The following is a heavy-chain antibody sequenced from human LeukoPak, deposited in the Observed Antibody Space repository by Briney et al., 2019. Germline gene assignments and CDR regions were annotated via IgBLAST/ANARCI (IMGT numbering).Heavy chain of an antibody. V-gene: IGHV4-4*09. CDR1: GGSISSYY. D-gene: IGHD3-10*02. Sequence: PSETLSLTCTVSGGSISSYYWSWVQQPPGKGLEWIGYIYTSGSTNYNPSLKSRVTISVDTSKNQFSLKLSSVTAADTAVYYCARNMFGFWRFDYWGQGTLVTVSS. J-gene: IGHJ4*02. CDR3: ARNMFGFWRFDY. CDR2: IYTSGST.